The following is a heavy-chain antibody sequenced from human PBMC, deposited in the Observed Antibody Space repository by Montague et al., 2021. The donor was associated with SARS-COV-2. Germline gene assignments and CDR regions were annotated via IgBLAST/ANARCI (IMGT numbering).Heavy chain of an antibody. J-gene: IGHJ6*03. CDR3: ARLRHGVVPSPILGVGPYYSYCYMDV. CDR2: INHGGST. CDR1: GTSFSGYY. D-gene: IGHD3-10*01. Sequence: SETLSLTCAVHGTSFSGYYWNWIRQPPGKGLEWIGEINHGGSTKYSPSLKSRLTISADTSKNQFSLKLTSVAAADTAVYYCARLRHGVVPSPILGVGPYYSYCYMDVWGRGTTVTVSS. V-gene: IGHV4-34*01.